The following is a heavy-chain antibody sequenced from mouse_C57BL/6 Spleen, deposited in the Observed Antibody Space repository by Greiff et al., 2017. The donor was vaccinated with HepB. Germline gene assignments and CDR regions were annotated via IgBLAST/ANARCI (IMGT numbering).Heavy chain of an antibody. CDR2: IYPRDGST. D-gene: IGHD2-3*01. V-gene: IGHV1-85*01. J-gene: IGHJ4*01. CDR1: GYTFTSYD. Sequence: VQGVESGPELVKPGASVKLSCKASGYTFTSYDINWVKQRPGQGLEWIGWIYPRDGSTKYNEKFKGKATLTVDTSSSTAYMELHSLTSEDAAVYFCAREGDGYYVSYAMDYWGQGTSVTVSS. CDR3: AREGDGYYVSYAMDY.